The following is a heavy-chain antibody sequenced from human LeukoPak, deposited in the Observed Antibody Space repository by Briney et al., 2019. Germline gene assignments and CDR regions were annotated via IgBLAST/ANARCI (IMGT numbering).Heavy chain of an antibody. J-gene: IGHJ4*02. CDR1: GFTFSSYA. CDR2: IGGSGGST. CDR3: ARDSHDYCDY. Sequence: PGGSLRLSCAASGFTFSSYAMSWVRQAPGKGLEWVSAIGGSGGSTYYADSVKGRFTISRDNSKNTLYLQMNSLRAEDTAVYYCARDSHDYCDYWGQGTLVTVSS. V-gene: IGHV3-23*01.